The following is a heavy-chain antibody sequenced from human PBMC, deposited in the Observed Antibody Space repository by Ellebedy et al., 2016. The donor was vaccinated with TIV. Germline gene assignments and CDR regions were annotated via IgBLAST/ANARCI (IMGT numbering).Heavy chain of an antibody. Sequence: GGSLRLSXAASGFTFSSYAMSWVRQAPGKGLEWVSTISGSDGSTYYADSVKGRFTISRDNSKNTLFVQMNSLRVEDTAVYYCAKPSDPNPGYSASWATYFDSWGQGTLVTVSS. V-gene: IGHV3-23*01. J-gene: IGHJ4*02. CDR2: ISGSDGST. CDR1: GFTFSSYA. CDR3: AKPSDPNPGYSASWATYFDS. D-gene: IGHD6-13*01.